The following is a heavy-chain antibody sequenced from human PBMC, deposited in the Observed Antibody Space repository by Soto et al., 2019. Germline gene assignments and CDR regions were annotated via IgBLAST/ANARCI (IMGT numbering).Heavy chain of an antibody. V-gene: IGHV3-21*01. CDR3: ARVLEQWLSDQSYFDY. CDR1: GFTFSSYS. CDR2: ISSSSSYI. Sequence: EVQLVESGGGLVKPGGSLRLSCAASGFTFSSYSMNWVRQAPGKGLEWVSSISSSSSYIYYADSVKGRFTISRDNAKNSLYLQMNSLRAEDTAVYYCARVLEQWLSDQSYFDYWGQGTLVTVSS. D-gene: IGHD6-19*01. J-gene: IGHJ4*02.